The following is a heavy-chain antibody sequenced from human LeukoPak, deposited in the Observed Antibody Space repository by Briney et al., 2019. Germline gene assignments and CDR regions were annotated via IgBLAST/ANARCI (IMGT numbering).Heavy chain of an antibody. J-gene: IGHJ3*02. CDR2: INPSGGST. Sequence: ASVTASCKASGYTFTSYYMHWVRQAPGQGLEWMGIINPSGGSTSYAQKFQGRVTMTRDTSTSTVYMELSSLRSEDTAVYYCASSSWPLGGAFDIWGQGTMVTVSS. CDR3: ASSSWPLGGAFDI. D-gene: IGHD6-13*01. CDR1: GYTFTSYY. V-gene: IGHV1-46*01.